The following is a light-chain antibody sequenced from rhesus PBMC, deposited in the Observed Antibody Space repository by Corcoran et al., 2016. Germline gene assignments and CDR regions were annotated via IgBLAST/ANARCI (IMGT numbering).Light chain of an antibody. CDR2: EAS. CDR3: QHYYSTPYS. J-gene: IGKJ2*01. Sequence: DIQMTQSPSSLSASVGDRVTITCRASQGITNDLAWYQQKPGETSKFLIYEASSLQSGIPSRFSGSGSGTDFTLTISSLQSEDFATYYCQHYYSTPYSFGQGTKVEIK. V-gene: IGKV1-25*01. CDR1: QGITND.